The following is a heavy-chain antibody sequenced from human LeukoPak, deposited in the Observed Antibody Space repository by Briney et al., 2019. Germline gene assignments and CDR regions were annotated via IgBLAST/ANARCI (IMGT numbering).Heavy chain of an antibody. J-gene: IGHJ4*02. CDR2: ISGSGGST. Sequence: GGSLRLSCVASGFTFSSYAMSWVRQARGKGLEWVSGISGSGGSTYYADSVKGRFTISRDNSKNTLYLQMNSLRAEDTATYYCAVEDCSSISCYFFWGQGTLLTVSS. CDR1: GFTFSSYA. V-gene: IGHV3-23*01. D-gene: IGHD2-2*01. CDR3: AVEDCSSISCYFF.